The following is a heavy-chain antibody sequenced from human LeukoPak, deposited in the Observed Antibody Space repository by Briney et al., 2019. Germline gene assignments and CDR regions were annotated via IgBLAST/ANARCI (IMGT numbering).Heavy chain of an antibody. CDR3: ARAAVAGEFDY. D-gene: IGHD6-19*01. Sequence: ASVKVSCKASGYTFTGYYMHWVRQAPGQGLEWMGWVNPTSGGTNYVQIFQGRVTMTRDTSISTTYMELSRLTSDDTAVYYCARAAVAGEFDYWGQGTLVTVSS. CDR1: GYTFTGYY. V-gene: IGHV1-2*02. CDR2: VNPTSGGT. J-gene: IGHJ4*02.